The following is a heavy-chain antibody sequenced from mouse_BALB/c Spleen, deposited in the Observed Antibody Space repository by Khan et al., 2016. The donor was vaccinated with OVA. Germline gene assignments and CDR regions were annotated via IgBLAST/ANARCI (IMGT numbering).Heavy chain of an antibody. CDR3: TRDRIDY. J-gene: IGHJ2*01. Sequence: QVQLKQSGAELVKPGASVKMSCKASGYTFTTYWMHWVKQRPGQGLEWIGYINPTSGYTDYTETFKDKATLSADKSSSTAYMQLSSLTSEDSAVYYCTRDRIDYWGQGTTLTVSS. CDR2: INPTSGYT. CDR1: GYTFTTYW. V-gene: IGHV1-7*01.